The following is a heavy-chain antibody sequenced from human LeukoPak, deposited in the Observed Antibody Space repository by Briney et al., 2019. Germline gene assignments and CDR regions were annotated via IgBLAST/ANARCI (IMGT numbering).Heavy chain of an antibody. CDR2: MRSSSTYR. Sequence: PGWSLRLSGPSAGFIFSSYNMNWGRQAPGKGLEWVSAMRSSSTYRYCTDSVKGRFTISRENAKNSLYLQMNSLRAEDTAVCYCARLVTPPYYYGMDVWGQGTPVTVSS. V-gene: IGHV3-21*01. CDR3: ARLVTPPYYYGMDV. D-gene: IGHD4-23*01. J-gene: IGHJ6*02. CDR1: GFIFSSYN.